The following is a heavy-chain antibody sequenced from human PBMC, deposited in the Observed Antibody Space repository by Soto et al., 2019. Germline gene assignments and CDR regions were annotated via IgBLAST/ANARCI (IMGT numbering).Heavy chain of an antibody. Sequence: GESLKISCKGSGYSFINYWIGWVRQMPGKGLEYMGIIYPGDSDTRYSPSFQGQVTISADKSITTAYVQWSSLKASDTAMYYCARLNWGGVFEIWGQGTMVTVSS. CDR2: IYPGDSDT. CDR1: GYSFINYW. D-gene: IGHD7-27*01. V-gene: IGHV5-51*01. CDR3: ARLNWGGVFEI. J-gene: IGHJ3*02.